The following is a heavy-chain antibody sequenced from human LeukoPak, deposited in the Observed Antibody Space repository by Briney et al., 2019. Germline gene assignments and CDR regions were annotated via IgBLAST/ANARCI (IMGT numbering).Heavy chain of an antibody. J-gene: IGHJ4*02. CDR1: GFTFSSYA. V-gene: IGHV3-23*01. CDR2: ISGSGGST. Sequence: GGSLRLSCAASGFTFSSYAMSWVRQAPGKGLEWVSAISGSGGSTYYADSVKGRFTISRDNSKNTLYLQMNSLRAEDTAVYYCAKDIVVVPAAQRDYFDYWGQGTPVTVSS. CDR3: AKDIVVVPAAQRDYFDY. D-gene: IGHD2-2*01.